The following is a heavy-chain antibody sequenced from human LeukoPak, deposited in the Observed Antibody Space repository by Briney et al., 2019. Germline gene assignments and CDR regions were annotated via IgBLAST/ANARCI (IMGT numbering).Heavy chain of an antibody. CDR2: INPNSGGT. J-gene: IGHJ4*02. CDR1: GYTFTGYY. V-gene: IGHV1-2*02. D-gene: IGHD6-19*01. CDR3: ARGQSGIAVAADY. Sequence: ASVKVSCKSSGYTFTGYYMHWVRQPPGQGLEWMGWINPNSGGTNYAQKFQGRVTMTRDTSISTAYMELSRLRSDDTAVYFCARGQSGIAVAADYWGQGTLVTVSS.